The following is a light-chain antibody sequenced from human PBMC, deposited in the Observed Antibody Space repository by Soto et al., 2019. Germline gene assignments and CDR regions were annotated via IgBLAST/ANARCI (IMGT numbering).Light chain of an antibody. CDR1: SSDIGAYNF. J-gene: IGLJ2*01. CDR3: TSWTTSTTMI. V-gene: IGLV2-14*03. CDR2: DVN. Sequence: QSALTQPASVSGSPGQSITISCTGTSSDIGAYNFVSWYQQHPGKAPKLMLYDVNIRPSGVSNRFSGSKSGNTASLTISGLHADDEADYYFTSWTTSTTMIFGGGTKLTVL.